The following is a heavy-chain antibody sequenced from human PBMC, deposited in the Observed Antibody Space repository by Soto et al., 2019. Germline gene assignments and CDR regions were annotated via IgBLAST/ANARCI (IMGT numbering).Heavy chain of an antibody. CDR1: GGSISSGGYY. CDR3: ARSPEATVTAFDY. V-gene: IGHV4-31*01. Sequence: QVQLQESGPGLVKPSQTLSLTCTVSGGSISSGGYYWSWIRQHPGKGLEWIGYIYYSGSTYYNPSLKSQVTISVDTSKIQFALKLSSVTAADTAVYYCARSPEATVTAFDYWGQGTLVTVSS. J-gene: IGHJ4*02. CDR2: IYYSGST. D-gene: IGHD4-17*01.